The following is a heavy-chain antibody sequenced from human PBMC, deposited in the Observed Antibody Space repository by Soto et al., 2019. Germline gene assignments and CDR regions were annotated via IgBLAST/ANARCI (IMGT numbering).Heavy chain of an antibody. V-gene: IGHV4-34*01. CDR1: GGSFGGYY. CDR2: INHSGST. CDR3: AREIYDILTGNAFDI. J-gene: IGHJ3*02. Sequence: PSETLCLTCAVYGGSFGGYYWSWIRQPPGKGLEWIGEINHSGSTNYNPSLKSRVTISVDKSKNQFSLKLSSVTAADTAVYYCAREIYDILTGNAFDIWGQGTMVTVSS. D-gene: IGHD3-9*01.